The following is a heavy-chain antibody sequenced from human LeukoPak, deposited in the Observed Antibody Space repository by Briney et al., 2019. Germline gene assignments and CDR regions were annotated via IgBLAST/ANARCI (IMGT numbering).Heavy chain of an antibody. CDR3: ARAKVVVATFYYSHGMDV. V-gene: IGHV4-34*01. J-gene: IGHJ6*02. CDR2: INHWGST. D-gene: IGHD2-15*01. CDR1: GGSFSTYY. Sequence: PSETLSLTCAVYGGSFSTYYWTWIRQPPGKGLEWIGEINHWGSTNYNPSLKSRVTISVDTSKNQFSLRLNSVTAADTAVYFCARAKVVVATFYYSHGMDVWGHGTMVTVSS.